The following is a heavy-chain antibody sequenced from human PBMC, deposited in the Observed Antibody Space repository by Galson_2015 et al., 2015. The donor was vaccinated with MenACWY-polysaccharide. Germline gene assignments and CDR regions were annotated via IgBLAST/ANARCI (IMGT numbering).Heavy chain of an antibody. Sequence: SVKVSCKASGYTFTAYYTHWVRQAPGQGLEWVGWINPNSGGTKYAQKFQGRVTMTRDTSITTAYMELARLTSDDTAVYYCAGGVGAPIDYWGQGTLLTVSS. CDR2: INPNSGGT. D-gene: IGHD1-26*01. CDR1: GYTFTAYY. J-gene: IGHJ4*02. CDR3: AGGVGAPIDY. V-gene: IGHV1-2*02.